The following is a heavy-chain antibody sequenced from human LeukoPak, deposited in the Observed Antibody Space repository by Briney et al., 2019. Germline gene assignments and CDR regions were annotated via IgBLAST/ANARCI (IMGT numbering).Heavy chain of an antibody. J-gene: IGHJ5*02. V-gene: IGHV3-53*01. D-gene: IGHD4-17*01. CDR2: IYSGGST. CDR3: ARDIRYGDYAGWFDP. Sequence: GGSLRLSCAASGFTVSSNYMSWVRQAPGKGLEWVSVIYSGGSTYYADSVKGRFTIPRDNGKNSLYLQMNSLRAEDTAVYYCARDIRYGDYAGWFDPWGQGTLVTVSS. CDR1: GFTVSSNY.